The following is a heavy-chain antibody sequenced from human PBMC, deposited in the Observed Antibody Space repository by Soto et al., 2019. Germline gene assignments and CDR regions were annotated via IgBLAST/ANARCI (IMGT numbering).Heavy chain of an antibody. D-gene: IGHD2-2*01. CDR2: ISNTGTTI. J-gene: IGHJ2*01. V-gene: IGHV3-11*01. CDR3: ARDHCRRSNCYPRWYFDL. CDR1: GFTFNDYY. Sequence: QVQLVESGGGLVKPGGSLRLSCTASGFTFNDYYMNWFRQAPGKGLEWISYISNTGTTIYYADSVKGRFTISRDTSKNSLGLQMTSLRGEDTALYYGARDHCRRSNCYPRWYFDLWGRGTLVTVSS.